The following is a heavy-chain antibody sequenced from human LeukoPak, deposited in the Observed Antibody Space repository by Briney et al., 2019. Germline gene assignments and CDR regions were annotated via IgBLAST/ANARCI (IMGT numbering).Heavy chain of an antibody. V-gene: IGHV3-23*01. CDR1: GFVFNNYA. CDR2: ISNRGSTI. D-gene: IGHD2-21*01. Sequence: GGSLRLSCAASGFVFNNYAVAWVRQAPGKGLEWVSVISNRGSTIIYADSVKGRFTTSRDDSKNRLFLKMKCLRAEDTAVYYCAKEGPYCGGECYGVFDYWGQGSLVTVSS. CDR3: AKEGPYCGGECYGVFDY. J-gene: IGHJ4*02.